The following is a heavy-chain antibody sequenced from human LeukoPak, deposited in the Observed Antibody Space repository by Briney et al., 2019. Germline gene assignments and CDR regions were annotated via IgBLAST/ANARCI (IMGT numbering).Heavy chain of an antibody. CDR1: GFTVSSNY. J-gene: IGHJ4*02. CDR2: IYTDGNT. D-gene: IGHD1/OR15-1a*01. Sequence: GGSLRLSCAASGFTVSSNYMSWVRQAPGKGLEWVSVIYTDGNTYYADSVKGRFTISRDNSKNALYLQMNSLRAEDTAVYYCATAPLSTTYSFTWEHDYWGQGTLVTVSS. CDR3: ATAPLSTTYSFTWEHDY. V-gene: IGHV3-66*01.